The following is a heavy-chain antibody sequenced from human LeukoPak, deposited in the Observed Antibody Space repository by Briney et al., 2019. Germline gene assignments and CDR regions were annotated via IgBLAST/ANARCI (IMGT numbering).Heavy chain of an antibody. CDR2: INHSGST. CDR1: GGSISSGGYS. J-gene: IGHJ4*02. D-gene: IGHD3-22*01. Sequence: PSETLSLTCAVSGGSISSGGYSWSWIRQPPGKGLEWIGEINHSGSTNYNPSLKSRVTISVDTSKNQFSLKLSSVTAADTAVYYXXXXXXXXXSSGYYPAAFDYWGQGTLVTVSS. CDR3: XXXXXXXXSSGYYPAAFDY. V-gene: IGHV4-30-2*01.